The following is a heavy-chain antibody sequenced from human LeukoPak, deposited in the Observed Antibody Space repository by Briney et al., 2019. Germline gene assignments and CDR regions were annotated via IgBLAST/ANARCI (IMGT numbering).Heavy chain of an antibody. D-gene: IGHD7-27*01. CDR3: ARDDNWGFDY. CDR1: GFNVSSNY. V-gene: IGHV3-11*04. CDR2: TRGSGSGM. Sequence: GGSLRLSCAASGFNVSSNYMSWVRQAPGKGLEWVANTRGSGSGMGSGNYYAGAVKGRFTISRDNAKNSLYLQMNSLRAEDTAFYYCARDDNWGFDYWGQGALVTVSS. J-gene: IGHJ4*02.